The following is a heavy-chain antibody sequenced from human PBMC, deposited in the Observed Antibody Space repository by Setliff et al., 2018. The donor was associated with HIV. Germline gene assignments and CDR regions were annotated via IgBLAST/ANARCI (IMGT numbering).Heavy chain of an antibody. CDR3: ARGGIQLPDF. Sequence: SETLSLTCTVSGGSISSGSYYWSWIRQHPGKGLEYIGCLYFRGTTHYNPSLKSRVDISVDASNNQFSLHLSPVTAADTAVYFCARGGIQLPDFWGQGRLVTVSS. D-gene: IGHD1-1*01. CDR1: GGSISSGSYY. J-gene: IGHJ4*02. V-gene: IGHV4-31*03. CDR2: LYFRGTT.